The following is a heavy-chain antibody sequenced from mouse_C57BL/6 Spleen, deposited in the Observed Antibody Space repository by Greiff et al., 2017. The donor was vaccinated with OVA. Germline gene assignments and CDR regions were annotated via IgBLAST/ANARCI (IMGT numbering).Heavy chain of an antibody. CDR2: ISSGGSYT. CDR1: GFTFSSYG. J-gene: IGHJ3*01. CDR3: ATVVATPSWFAY. Sequence: EVKLVESGGDLVKPGGSLKLSCAASGFTFSSYGMSWVRQTPDKRLEWVATISSGGSYTYYPDSVKGRFTISRDNAKNTLYLQMSSLKSEDTAMYYCATVVATPSWFAYWGQGTLVTVSA. V-gene: IGHV5-6*01. D-gene: IGHD1-1*01.